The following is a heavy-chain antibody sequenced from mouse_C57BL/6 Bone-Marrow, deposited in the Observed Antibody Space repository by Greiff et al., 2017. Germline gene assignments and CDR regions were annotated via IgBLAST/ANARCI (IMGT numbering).Heavy chain of an antibody. CDR2: IYPGSGST. V-gene: IGHV1-55*01. CDR3: ARGDYYGSSYWYFDV. J-gene: IGHJ1*03. Sequence: QVQLQQPGAELVKPGASVKMSCKASGYTFTSSWITWVKQRPGQGLEWIGDIYPGSGSTNYNEKFKSKATLTVDTSSSTAYMQLSSLTSEDSAVYYGARGDYYGSSYWYFDVWGTGTTVTVSS. D-gene: IGHD1-1*01. CDR1: GYTFTSSW.